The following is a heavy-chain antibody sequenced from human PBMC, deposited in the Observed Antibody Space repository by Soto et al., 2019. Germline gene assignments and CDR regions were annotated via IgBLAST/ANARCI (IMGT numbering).Heavy chain of an antibody. CDR2: MKRKTDGGIT. CDR3: TTDQYRIYSAGISYNYYYGMDV. J-gene: IGHJ6*04. CDR1: GLTSSKAW. V-gene: IGHV3-15*01. D-gene: IGHD3-10*01. Sequence: GGTLRLSCVASGLTSSKAWRTSVRQAPGQWLEWAGRMKRKTDGGITDYAAAVKGRLTISRADSKDPLYLKSDSMKTEEPAVCHCTTDQYRIYSAGISYNYYYGMDVCGKATTVTVSS.